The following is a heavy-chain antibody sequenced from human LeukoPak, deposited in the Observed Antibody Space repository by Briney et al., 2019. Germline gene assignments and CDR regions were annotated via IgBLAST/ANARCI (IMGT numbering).Heavy chain of an antibody. CDR1: GFTFSSYG. V-gene: IGHV3-30*03. D-gene: IGHD3-3*01. CDR3: ARDPAKFWSGHDY. J-gene: IGHJ4*02. Sequence: PGGSLRLSCTASGFTFSSYGMHLVRQAPGKGLEWVAVISYDGSNKYYADSVKGRFTISRDNSKNTLYVQMNSLRAEDTAVYYCARDPAKFWSGHDYWGQGTLVTVSS. CDR2: ISYDGSNK.